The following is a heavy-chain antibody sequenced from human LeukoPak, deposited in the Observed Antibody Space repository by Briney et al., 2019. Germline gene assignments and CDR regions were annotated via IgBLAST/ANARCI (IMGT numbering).Heavy chain of an antibody. V-gene: IGHV1-69*13. CDR3: ARVFCSGRDCAFDI. J-gene: IGHJ3*02. CDR2: IIPIFGTA. Sequence: ASVKVSCKASGGAFSSYAISWVRQAPGQGLEWMGGIIPIFGTANYAQKFQGRVTITADESTSTAYMELSSLRSEDTAVYYCARVFCSGRDCAFDIWGQGTMVTVSS. CDR1: GGAFSSYA. D-gene: IGHD3-9*01.